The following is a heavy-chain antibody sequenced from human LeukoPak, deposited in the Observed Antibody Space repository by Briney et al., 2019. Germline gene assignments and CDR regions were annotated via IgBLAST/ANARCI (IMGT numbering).Heavy chain of an antibody. CDR3: ARDIPYEVTFGGVTVMGSFALDY. V-gene: IGHV1-46*01. D-gene: IGHD3-16*02. Sequence: ASVKVSCKASQYNFTSYYIHWVRQAPGQGLEWMGIINPSGGSTSYAQKFQGRVTITRDTSTTTVYIELSSLRSEDTAVYYCARDIPYEVTFGGVTVMGSFALDYWGQGTLVTVSS. J-gene: IGHJ4*02. CDR1: QYNFTSYY. CDR2: INPSGGST.